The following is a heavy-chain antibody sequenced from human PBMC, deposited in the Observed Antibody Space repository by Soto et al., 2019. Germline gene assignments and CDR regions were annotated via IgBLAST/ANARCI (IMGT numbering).Heavy chain of an antibody. CDR2: INHSGST. D-gene: IGHD3-10*01. Sequence: SETLSLTCAVNGVSFSGYYWSWFRQPPGKGLEWIGEINHSGSTNYNPSLKSRVTISVDTSKNQFSLKLSSVTAADTAVYYCARNLVRGVPEYYYYYAMDVWGQGTTVT. V-gene: IGHV4-34*01. J-gene: IGHJ6*01. CDR1: GVSFSGYY. CDR3: ARNLVRGVPEYYYYYAMDV.